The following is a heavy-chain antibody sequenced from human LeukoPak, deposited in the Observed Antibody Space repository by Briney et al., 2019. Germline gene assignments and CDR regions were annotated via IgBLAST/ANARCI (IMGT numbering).Heavy chain of an antibody. D-gene: IGHD6-19*01. V-gene: IGHV5-51*01. CDR3: ARAYSSGWTFDY. Sequence: GESLKISCKGTGYSFIRYWIGWVRQMPGKGLEWMGIIYPSDSDTRYSPSFQGQVSISADKSISTAYLQWSSLKASDTAMYHCARAYSSGWTFDYWGQGTLVTVSS. J-gene: IGHJ4*02. CDR2: IYPSDSDT. CDR1: GYSFIRYW.